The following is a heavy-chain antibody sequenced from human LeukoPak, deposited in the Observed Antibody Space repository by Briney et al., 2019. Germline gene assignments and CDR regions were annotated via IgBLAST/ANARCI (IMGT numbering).Heavy chain of an antibody. CDR2: IYYSGST. D-gene: IGHD3-3*01. CDR3: ARYYDFWSGYPDY. V-gene: IGHV4-59*01. CDR1: GGSISSYY. J-gene: IGHJ4*02. Sequence: SETLSLTCTASGGSISSYYWSWIRQPPGKGLEWIGYIYYSGSTNYNPSLKSRVTISVDKSKNQFSLKLSSVTAADTAVYYCARYYDFWSGYPDYWGQGTLVTVSS.